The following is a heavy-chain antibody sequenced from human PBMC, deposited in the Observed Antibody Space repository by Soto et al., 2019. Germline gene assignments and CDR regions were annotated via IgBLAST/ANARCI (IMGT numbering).Heavy chain of an antibody. Sequence: GGSLRLSCAASGLTVSSNYMSWVRQAPGKGLEWVSLIYSGGNTYYADSVKGRFAISRDNAKNTLYLQMNSLRAEDTAVYYCARDRYYGSGSYIDWGQGTLVTVSS. D-gene: IGHD3-10*01. V-gene: IGHV3-66*01. CDR3: ARDRYYGSGSYID. CDR1: GLTVSSNY. CDR2: IYSGGNT. J-gene: IGHJ4*02.